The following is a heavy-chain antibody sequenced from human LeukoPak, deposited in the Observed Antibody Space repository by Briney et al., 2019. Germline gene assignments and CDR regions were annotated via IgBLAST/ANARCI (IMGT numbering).Heavy chain of an antibody. CDR3: AKDYGGALYFFDY. CDR1: GFTFSTYG. CDR2: IRFDGTYE. Sequence: GGSLRLSRAASGFTFSTYGMHCVREAPGKGLEWVAFIRFDGTYEYYGDAVKGRFTISRDNSKNTLYLQMNSLRPEDTAVYYCAKDYGGALYFFDYWGQGTLVTVSS. V-gene: IGHV3-30*02. D-gene: IGHD3-16*01. J-gene: IGHJ4*02.